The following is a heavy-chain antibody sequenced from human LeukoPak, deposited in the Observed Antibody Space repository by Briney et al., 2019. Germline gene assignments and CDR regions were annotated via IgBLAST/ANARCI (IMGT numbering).Heavy chain of an antibody. D-gene: IGHD3-22*01. J-gene: IGHJ3*02. CDR2: IWYDGSNK. CDR3: ARLYYYDSSGWGAFDI. V-gene: IGHV3-33*01. CDR1: GFTFSNYD. Sequence: GRSLRLSCAVSGFTFSNYDMHWVRQAPGKGLEWVAVIWYDGSNKYYADSVKGRFTISRDNSKNTLYLQMNTLRAEDTAVYYCARLYYYDSSGWGAFDIWGQGTMVTVSS.